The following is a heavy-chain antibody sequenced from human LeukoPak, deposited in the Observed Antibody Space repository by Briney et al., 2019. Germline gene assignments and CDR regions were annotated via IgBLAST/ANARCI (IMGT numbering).Heavy chain of an antibody. CDR2: INPSGGST. CDR1: GYTFTSYY. J-gene: IGHJ5*02. Sequence: ASVKVSCKASGYTFTSYYMHWVRQAPGQGLEWMGIINPSGGSTSYAQKFQGRVTMTRDMSTSTVYMELSSLRSEDTAVYYCAALGASIFGVAQNWFDPWGQGTLVTVSS. V-gene: IGHV1-46*01. D-gene: IGHD3-3*01. CDR3: AALGASIFGVAQNWFDP.